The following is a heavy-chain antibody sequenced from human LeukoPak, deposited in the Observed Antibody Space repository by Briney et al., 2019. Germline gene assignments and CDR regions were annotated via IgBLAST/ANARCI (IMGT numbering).Heavy chain of an antibody. CDR3: AKDRIQLWPNWFDP. V-gene: IGHV3-30*18. CDR1: GFTFSSYG. Sequence: GGSLRLSCAASGFTFSSYGMNWVRQAPGKGLEWVAVISYVGSNKYYADYVKGRFTITRDNSKNTLYLQMNSLRAEDTDVYYCAKDRIQLWPNWFDPWGQGTLVTVSS. CDR2: ISYVGSNK. J-gene: IGHJ5*02. D-gene: IGHD5-18*01.